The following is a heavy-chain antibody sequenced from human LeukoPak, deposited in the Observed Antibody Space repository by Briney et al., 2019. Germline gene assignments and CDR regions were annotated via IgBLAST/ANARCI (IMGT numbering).Heavy chain of an antibody. J-gene: IGHJ4*02. CDR1: GYTFTGYY. D-gene: IGHD6-19*01. CDR3: ARDVQWLPYGGGFGY. V-gene: IGHV1-2*02. Sequence: GASVKVSCKASGYTFTGYYMHWVRRAPGQGLEWMGWINPNSGGTNYAQKFQGRVTMTRDTSISTAYMELSRLRSDDTAVYYCARDVQWLPYGGGFGYWGQGTLVTVSS. CDR2: INPNSGGT.